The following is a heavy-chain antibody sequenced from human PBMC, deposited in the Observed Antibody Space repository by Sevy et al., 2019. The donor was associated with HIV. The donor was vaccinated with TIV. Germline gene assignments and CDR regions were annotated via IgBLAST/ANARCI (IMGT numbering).Heavy chain of an antibody. CDR3: ARDKNAYYYGLDV. V-gene: IGHV3-53*01. J-gene: IGHJ6*02. CDR2: FYTGSKT. CDR1: GFPVSSSY. Sequence: GGSLRLSCAVSGFPVSSSYMNWVRQAPGKGLEWVSVFYTGSKTDYADSVKGRFTMSRDNSKNTLYLQMNSLRAEDTAVYYCARDKNAYYYGLDVWGQGTTVTVSS.